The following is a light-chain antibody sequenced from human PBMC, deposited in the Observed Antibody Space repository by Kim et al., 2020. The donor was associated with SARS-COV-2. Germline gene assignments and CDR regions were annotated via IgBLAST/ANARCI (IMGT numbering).Light chain of an antibody. CDR1: TGAVTSANF. J-gene: IGLJ3*02. CDR2: STT. V-gene: IGLV7-43*01. Sequence: PGATVTLTCASNTGAVTSANFANWFQQKPGQPPRPLIYSTTNKHSWTPAWFSGSLLGGKAALTLSGVQPEDEAEYYCLLYFGPAWVFGGGTQLTVL. CDR3: LLYFGPAWV.